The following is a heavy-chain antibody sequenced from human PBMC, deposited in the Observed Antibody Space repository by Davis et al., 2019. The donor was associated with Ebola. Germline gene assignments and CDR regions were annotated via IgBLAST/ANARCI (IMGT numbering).Heavy chain of an antibody. Sequence: GESLKISCAGSGFTFSTYEMNWVRQAPGKGLEWISYIRGSSSTIYYADSVKGRFTTSRDNAKNSVYLQMNSLRPEDTAVYYCARVAMTANAFDIWGQGTMVTVAS. J-gene: IGHJ3*02. CDR1: GFTFSTYE. CDR2: IRGSSSTI. D-gene: IGHD5-18*01. V-gene: IGHV3-48*03. CDR3: ARVAMTANAFDI.